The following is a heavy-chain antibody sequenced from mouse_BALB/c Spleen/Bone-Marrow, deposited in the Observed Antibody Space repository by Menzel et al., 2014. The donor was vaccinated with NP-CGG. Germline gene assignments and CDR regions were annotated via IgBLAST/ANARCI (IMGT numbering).Heavy chain of an antibody. CDR2: INPSTGYT. Sequence: QVQLQQSGAELAKPGASVKMSCKASGYTFTSYWMHWVKQRPGQGLEWIGYINPSTGYTEYNQKFKDKATLTADKSSSTAYMQLSRLTSEDSAVCYCARERCAGYYFDYWGQGTTLTVSS. V-gene: IGHV1-7*01. CDR1: GYTFTSYW. D-gene: IGHD2-2*01. J-gene: IGHJ2*01. CDR3: ARERCAGYYFDY.